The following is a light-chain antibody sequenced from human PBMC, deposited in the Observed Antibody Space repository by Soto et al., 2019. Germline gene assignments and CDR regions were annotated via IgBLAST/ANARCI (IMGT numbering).Light chain of an antibody. CDR3: NSFTSSTTLV. Sequence: QSALTQPASVSGSLGQSITISCTGTSSDVGSSNYVSWYQQHPGKAPKLMIYDVSSRPSGVSDRFSGSKSGNTASLTISGLQAEDEAHYYCNSFTSSTTLVFGGGTKLTVL. CDR1: SSDVGSSNY. J-gene: IGLJ3*02. V-gene: IGLV2-14*03. CDR2: DVS.